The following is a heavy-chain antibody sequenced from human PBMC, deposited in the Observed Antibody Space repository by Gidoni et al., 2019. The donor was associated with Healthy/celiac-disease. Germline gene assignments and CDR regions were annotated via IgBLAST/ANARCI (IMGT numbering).Heavy chain of an antibody. J-gene: IGHJ4*02. D-gene: IGHD5-12*01. CDR1: GFTFSSYE. Sequence: EVQLVESGGGLVQPGGSLRLSCAASGFTFSSYEMNWVRQAPGKGLEWVSYISSSGSTIYYADSVKGRFTISRDNAKNSLYLQMNSLRAEDTAVYYCARGVEMATIFLDYWGQGTLVTVSS. CDR3: ARGVEMATIFLDY. V-gene: IGHV3-48*03. CDR2: ISSSGSTI.